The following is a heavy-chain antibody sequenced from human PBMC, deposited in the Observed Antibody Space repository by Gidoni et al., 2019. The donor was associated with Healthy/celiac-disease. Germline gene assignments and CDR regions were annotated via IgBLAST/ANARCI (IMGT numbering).Heavy chain of an antibody. Sequence: QVQLQESGPGLVKPSQTLSLTCHVPGGSISSGSYYWSWIRQPAGKGLEWIGRIYTSGSTNYNPSLKSRVTMSVDTSKNQFSLKLSSVTAADTAVYYCARDSSSWRRFDYWGQGTLVTVSS. D-gene: IGHD6-13*01. V-gene: IGHV4-61*02. CDR2: IYTSGST. J-gene: IGHJ4*02. CDR1: GGSISSGSYY. CDR3: ARDSSSWRRFDY.